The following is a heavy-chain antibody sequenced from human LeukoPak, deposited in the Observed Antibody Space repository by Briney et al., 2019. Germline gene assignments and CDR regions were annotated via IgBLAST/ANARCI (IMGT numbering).Heavy chain of an antibody. CDR1: GGSISSYY. CDR3: AKSSIAEPARYYFDY. D-gene: IGHD6-6*01. J-gene: IGHJ4*02. Sequence: KSSETLSLTCTVSGGSISSYYWSWIRQPPGRGLEWIGYIYYIGTTNYNPSLKSRVTISLDTPKNQFSLKLSSVTAADTAVYYCAKSSIAEPARYYFDYWGQGTLVTVSS. CDR2: IYYIGTT. V-gene: IGHV4-59*08.